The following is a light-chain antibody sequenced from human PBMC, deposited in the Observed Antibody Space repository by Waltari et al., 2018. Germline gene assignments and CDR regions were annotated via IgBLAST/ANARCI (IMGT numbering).Light chain of an antibody. V-gene: IGKV3-15*01. CDR1: QTIRTN. CDR2: GAS. J-gene: IGKJ2*01. CDR3: QQYNNWPYT. Sequence: EIVMTQSPAILSRSPGERATLSCWANQTIRTNLAWYQKKPHQAPRLLFYGASNRATGVPDRFSGSASGADFTLTISSLQSEDFALYYCQQYNNWPYTFGQGTKLEIK.